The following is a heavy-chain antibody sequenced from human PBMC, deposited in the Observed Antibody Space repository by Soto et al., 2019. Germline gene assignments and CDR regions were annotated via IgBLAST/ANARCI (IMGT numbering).Heavy chain of an antibody. Sequence: QVQLVQSGAEVKKPGASVKVSCKVSGYTLNEVAMHWVRQAPGKGLEWLGGFDPDEAETIYAQHFQGRVTMTEDTSTATVYMELSSLRYEDTALYFCTTYPGDFNFDHWGQGTLVTVSS. V-gene: IGHV1-24*01. D-gene: IGHD4-17*01. CDR2: FDPDEAET. J-gene: IGHJ5*02. CDR1: GYTLNEVA. CDR3: TTYPGDFNFDH.